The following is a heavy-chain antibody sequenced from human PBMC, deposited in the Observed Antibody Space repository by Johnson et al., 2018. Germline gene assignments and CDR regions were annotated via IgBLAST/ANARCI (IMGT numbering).Heavy chain of an antibody. Sequence: VQLQESGGGLAXPGGSLRVXCAASGFTFSTYGMSWVRQAPGQGLEWVSSISDSGGSTYYVDSVKCRFTISRDNSKNTLYLQMNGLRAEDTAVYYCAKYPGAAGLGAFDMWGQGTMVTVS. CDR3: AKYPGAAGLGAFDM. V-gene: IGHV3-23*01. J-gene: IGHJ3*02. CDR1: GFTFSTYG. CDR2: ISDSGGST. D-gene: IGHD3/OR15-3a*01.